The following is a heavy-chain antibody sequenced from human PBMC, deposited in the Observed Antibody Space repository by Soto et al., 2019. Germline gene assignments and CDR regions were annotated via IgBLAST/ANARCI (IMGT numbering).Heavy chain of an antibody. CDR1: GGSFSGYY. V-gene: IGHV4-34*01. J-gene: IGHJ6*02. CDR2: INHSGST. CDR3: ARDRLVAATSAPPYCYYGMDV. D-gene: IGHD2-15*01. Sequence: SETLSLTCAVYGGSFSGYYWSWIRQPPGKGLEWIGEINHSGSTNYNPSLKSRVTISVDTSKNQFSLKLSSVTAEDTAVYYCARDRLVAATSAPPYCYYGMDVWGQGTTVTVSS.